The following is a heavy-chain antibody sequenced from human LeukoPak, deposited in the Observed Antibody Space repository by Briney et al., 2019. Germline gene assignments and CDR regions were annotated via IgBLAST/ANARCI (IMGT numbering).Heavy chain of an antibody. D-gene: IGHD6-19*01. Sequence: SETLSLTCAVYAGSFSGYYWSWIRQPPGKGLEWIREINHSASTNYNPSLKSRVTISVDTSKNQFSLKLSSVNAADTAVYYCARSLKISSGWFHNFDYWGQGTLVTVSS. V-gene: IGHV4-34*01. CDR1: AGSFSGYY. CDR2: INHSAST. CDR3: ARSLKISSGWFHNFDY. J-gene: IGHJ4*02.